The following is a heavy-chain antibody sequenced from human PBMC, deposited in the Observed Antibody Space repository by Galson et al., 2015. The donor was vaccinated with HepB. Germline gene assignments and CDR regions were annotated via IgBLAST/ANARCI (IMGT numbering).Heavy chain of an antibody. CDR3: ARGDSYGYLYYGMDV. CDR2: IIPIFGTA. J-gene: IGHJ6*02. CDR1: GGTFSSYA. D-gene: IGHD5-18*01. V-gene: IGHV1-69*13. Sequence: SVKVSCKASGGTFSSYAISWVRQAPGQGLEWMGGIIPIFGTANYAQKFQGRVTITADESTSTAYMELSSLRSEDTAVYYCARGDSYGYLYYGMDVWGQGTTVTVSS.